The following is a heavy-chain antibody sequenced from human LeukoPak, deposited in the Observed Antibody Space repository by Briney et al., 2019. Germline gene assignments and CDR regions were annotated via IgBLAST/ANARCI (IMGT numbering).Heavy chain of an antibody. CDR3: ARDCTNGVCFRFDP. Sequence: GGSLRLSCAASGFTFSSYSMNWVRQPPGKGLEWVSSISSSSSYIYYAESVKGRFTISRDNAKNSLYLQMNSLRAEDTAVYYCARDCTNGVCFRFDPWGQGTLVTVSS. CDR2: ISSSSSYI. D-gene: IGHD2-8*01. J-gene: IGHJ5*02. CDR1: GFTFSSYS. V-gene: IGHV3-21*01.